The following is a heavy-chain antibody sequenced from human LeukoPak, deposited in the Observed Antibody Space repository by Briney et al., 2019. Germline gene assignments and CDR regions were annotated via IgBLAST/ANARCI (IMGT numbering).Heavy chain of an antibody. V-gene: IGHV1-2*02. CDR1: GYTFTCYY. Sequence: ASVKVSCKASGYTFTCYYMHWVRQAPGQGLEWMGWINPNSGGTNYAQKFQGRVTMTRDTSISTAYMELSRLRSDDTAVYYCARVLRDVSARRADHYDSYDYWDQGTLVTVSS. CDR3: ARVLRDVSARRADHYDSYDY. J-gene: IGHJ4*02. CDR2: INPNSGGT. D-gene: IGHD3-22*01.